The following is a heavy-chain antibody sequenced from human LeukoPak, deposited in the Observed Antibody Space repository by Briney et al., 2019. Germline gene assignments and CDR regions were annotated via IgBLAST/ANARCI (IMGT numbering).Heavy chain of an antibody. CDR2: ICGSGSTT. D-gene: IGHD2-2*01. Sequence: GGSLRLSCAASGLTSPSLAMSRVRQAPRKGRDRFSVICGSGSTTEYADSVKGRFTVSRDNSKNTVYLQMNSLRAEDTAVYYCAKRSGYCSTISCYHLYDYWGQGTLVTVSS. J-gene: IGHJ4*02. CDR3: AKRSGYCSTISCYHLYDY. CDR1: GLTSPSLA. V-gene: IGHV3-23*01.